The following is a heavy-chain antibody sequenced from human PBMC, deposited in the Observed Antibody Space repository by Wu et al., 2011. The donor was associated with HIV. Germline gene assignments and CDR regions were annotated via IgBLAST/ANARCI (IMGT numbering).Heavy chain of an antibody. CDR2: IIPLSGTT. Sequence: QSGPEVRKPGSSVKVSCQASGGTFKTYAISWVRQAPGQGLEWMGVIIPLSGTTNYAPRFQGRVTLTTDESTNTAYMELSSLRWEDTATFYCSRMSYYGDSGYYYFDDWGQGTLVTVSS. CDR3: SRMSYYGDSGYYYFDD. D-gene: IGHD3-3*01. CDR1: GGTFKTYA. V-gene: IGHV1-69*05. J-gene: IGHJ4*02.